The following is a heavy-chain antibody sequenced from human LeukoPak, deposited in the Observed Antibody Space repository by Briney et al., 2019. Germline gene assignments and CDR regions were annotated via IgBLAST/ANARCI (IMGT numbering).Heavy chain of an antibody. J-gene: IGHJ4*02. Sequence: EGSLRLSCAASGFTFSSYWMHWVRQAPGKGLVWVSRIDSDGSSTSYADSVKGRFTISRDNAKNTLYLQMNSLRAEDTAVYYCARDGGSGWSPFDYWGQGTLVTVSS. CDR3: ARDGGSGWSPFDY. CDR1: GFTFSSYW. V-gene: IGHV3-74*01. CDR2: IDSDGSST. D-gene: IGHD6-19*01.